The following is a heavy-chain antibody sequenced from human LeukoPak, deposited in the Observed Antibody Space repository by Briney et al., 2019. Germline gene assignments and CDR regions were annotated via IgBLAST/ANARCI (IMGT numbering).Heavy chain of an antibody. CDR1: GFTYSSYA. CDR2: MNSDGRSI. V-gene: IGHV3-74*01. Sequence: PGGSLRLSCAASGFTYSSYAMTWVRQAPGKGLVWVSRMNSDGRSINYADFVKGRFTISRDNAKNTLYLQMNSLRPDDTAVYYCAREHFGFSYEFWGQGTLVAVSS. J-gene: IGHJ4*02. D-gene: IGHD3-16*01. CDR3: AREHFGFSYEF.